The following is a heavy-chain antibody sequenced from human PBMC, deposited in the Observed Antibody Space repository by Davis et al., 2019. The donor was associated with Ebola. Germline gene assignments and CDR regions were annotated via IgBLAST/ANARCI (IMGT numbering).Heavy chain of an antibody. D-gene: IGHD3-3*01. V-gene: IGHV4-30-2*01. J-gene: IGHJ4*02. Sequence: SETLSLTCAVSGDPISSRGYSWSWIRQPPGQGLEWIGCISETGITYSNPSLESQVAISADRSNNQLSLRLSSVTVADTAMYYCARASVQYDFWHGYYSPTGVATSGSVIDHWGQGILVTVSS. CDR2: ISETGIT. CDR1: GDPISSRGYS. CDR3: ARASVQYDFWHGYYSPTGVATSGSVIDH.